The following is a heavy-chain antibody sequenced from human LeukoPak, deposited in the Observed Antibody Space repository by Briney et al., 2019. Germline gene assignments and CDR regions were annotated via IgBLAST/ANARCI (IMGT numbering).Heavy chain of an antibody. CDR2: ITTSSIYI. J-gene: IGHJ6*03. Sequence: GGSLRLSCAASRFTFNSYWMHWVRQAPGKGLEWVSSITTSSIYIYYADSVKGRFTISRDNAKKSLYLQMNSLRAEDTAVYYCAKTTVTPPYYMDVWGKGTTVTVSS. CDR1: RFTFNSYW. CDR3: AKTTVTPPYYMDV. D-gene: IGHD4-11*01. V-gene: IGHV3-21*01.